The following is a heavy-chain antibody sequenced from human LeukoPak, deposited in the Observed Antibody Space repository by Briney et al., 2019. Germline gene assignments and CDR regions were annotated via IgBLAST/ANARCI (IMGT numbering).Heavy chain of an antibody. CDR3: GKTDIYFNPIDY. D-gene: IGHD3-9*01. V-gene: IGHV4-4*02. J-gene: IGHJ4*02. CDR1: GVSISSSEW. Sequence: SGTLSLTCAVSGVSISSSEWWIWVRQPPGQGLEWIGEIHRDGRTRYSPSLKSRVTMSMDYSKNQFSLSVTSVTAADTAIYYCGKTDIYFNPIDYWGPGSLVTVSS. CDR2: IHRDGRT.